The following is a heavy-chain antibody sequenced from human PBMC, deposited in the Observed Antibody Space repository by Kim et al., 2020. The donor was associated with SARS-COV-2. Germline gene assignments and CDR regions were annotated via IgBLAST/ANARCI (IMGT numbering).Heavy chain of an antibody. Sequence: ASVKVSCKASGYTFTSYDINWVRQATGQGLEWMGWMNPNSGNTGYAQKFQGRVTMTRNTSISTAYMELSSLRSEDTAVYYCARERAYYYDSSGYYYYYYGMDVWGQGTTVTVSS. CDR2: MNPNSGNT. D-gene: IGHD3-22*01. V-gene: IGHV1-8*01. CDR1: GYTFTSYD. CDR3: ARERAYYYDSSGYYYYYYGMDV. J-gene: IGHJ6*02.